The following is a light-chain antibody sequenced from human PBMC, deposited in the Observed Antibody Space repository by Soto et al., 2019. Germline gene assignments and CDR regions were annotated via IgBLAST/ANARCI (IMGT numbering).Light chain of an antibody. Sequence: DIVLTPSPGTLSLSPGDRATLSCRASQSSSSSYLTWYQHKPRQVPMLLIDGASSSATGIPDRFSGSGTRTDFKLTISRLEPEDFAVYCCQQYGSSSYTFGQGTQLELK. CDR1: QSSSSSY. CDR3: QQYGSSSYT. J-gene: IGKJ2*01. CDR2: GAS. V-gene: IGKV3-20*01.